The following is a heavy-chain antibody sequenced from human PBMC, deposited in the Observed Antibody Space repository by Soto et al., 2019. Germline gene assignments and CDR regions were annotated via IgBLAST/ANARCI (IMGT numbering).Heavy chain of an antibody. CDR1: GYTFTGYY. CDR2: INPNSGGT. D-gene: IGHD1-26*01. Sequence: QVQLVQSGAEVKKPGASVKVSCKASGYTFTGYYIHWVRQAPGQGLEWMGWINPNSGGTNYAQKFQGRVSNTRDTSISTAYMELSRLRADDTAVNYCASWDGQDSRAYYCYGMNVWGQGTTVTVSS. V-gene: IGHV1-2*02. CDR3: ASWDGQDSRAYYCYGMNV. J-gene: IGHJ6*02.